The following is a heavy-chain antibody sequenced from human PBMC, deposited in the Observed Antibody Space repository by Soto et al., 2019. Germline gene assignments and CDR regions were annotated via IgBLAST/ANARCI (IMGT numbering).Heavy chain of an antibody. J-gene: IGHJ4*02. V-gene: IGHV4-31*03. CDR2: IHSSGST. D-gene: IGHD3-10*01. CDR3: ARHRGASFDY. Sequence: QVTFQESGPGLVKPSQTLSPTCSVSGGPISTGGYYWSWIRPHPGKGLEWTGYIHSSGSTYYSPSLKSRISISSDISRNQFSLKLTSVTAADTAVYYCARHRGASFDYWGQGTLVTVSS. CDR1: GGPISTGGYY.